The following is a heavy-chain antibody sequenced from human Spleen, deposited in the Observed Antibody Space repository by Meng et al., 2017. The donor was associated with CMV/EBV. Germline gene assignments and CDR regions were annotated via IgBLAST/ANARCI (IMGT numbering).Heavy chain of an antibody. Sequence: SETLSLTCAVYGGSISSYYWSWIRQPAGKGLEWIGRFYTSGSANYNPSLKSRVTMSVDTSKNQFSLRLNSATAADTAVYYCASRITFDYWGQGILVTVSS. CDR3: ASRITFDY. CDR1: GGSISSYY. CDR2: FYTSGSA. D-gene: IGHD3-10*01. V-gene: IGHV4-59*10. J-gene: IGHJ4*02.